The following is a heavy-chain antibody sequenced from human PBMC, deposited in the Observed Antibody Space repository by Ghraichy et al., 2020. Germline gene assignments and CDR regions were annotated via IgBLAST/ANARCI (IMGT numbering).Heavy chain of an antibody. Sequence: ETLSLNCSVSGGSISSTTSLWDWIRQPPGKGLEWIGSITYSGSTYYNPSLKSRVTITIDTSKRQFSLKLSSVTAADTAVYFCASNLFDSGRRHFHCWGQGTLVTVSS. CDR2: ITYSGST. J-gene: IGHJ4*02. D-gene: IGHD1-26*01. CDR3: ASNLFDSGRRHFHC. V-gene: IGHV4-39*01. CDR1: GGSISSTTSL.